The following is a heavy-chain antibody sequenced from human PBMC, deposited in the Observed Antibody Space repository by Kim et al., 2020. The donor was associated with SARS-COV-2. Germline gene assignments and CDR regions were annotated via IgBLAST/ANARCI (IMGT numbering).Heavy chain of an antibody. CDR3: ARVGYTYGGFDY. CDR1: GGSFSGFY. Sequence: SETLSLTCAVYGGSFSGFYWSWIRQSPGKGLEWIGEIYFGGAISYNPSPESRVTISVDIFKSQVSLKLNSVTAADTAIYYCARVGYTYGGFDYWGQGTLV. V-gene: IGHV4-34*01. D-gene: IGHD5-18*01. J-gene: IGHJ4*02. CDR2: IYFGGAI.